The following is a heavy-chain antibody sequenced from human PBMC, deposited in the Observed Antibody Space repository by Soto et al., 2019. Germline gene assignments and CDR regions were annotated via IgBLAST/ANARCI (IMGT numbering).Heavy chain of an antibody. CDR1: GFTFSGYA. J-gene: IGHJ6*02. V-gene: IGHV3-23*01. Sequence: GGSLRLSCAASGFTFSGYAMSWVRQAPGKGLEWVSAISGSGTSTYYADSVKGRFSISRDNSKNTLYLQMNSLRAEDTAVYYCAKVQYYYDSSGYYLEGYYYGMDVWGQGTTVTVSS. CDR3: AKVQYYYDSSGYYLEGYYYGMDV. D-gene: IGHD3-22*01. CDR2: ISGSGTST.